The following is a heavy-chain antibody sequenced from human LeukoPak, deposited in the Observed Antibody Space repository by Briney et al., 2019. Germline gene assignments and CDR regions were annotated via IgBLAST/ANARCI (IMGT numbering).Heavy chain of an antibody. V-gene: IGHV3-21*01. CDR1: GFTFSSYS. Sequence: GGSLRLSCAASGFTFSSYSMNWVRQAPGKGLGWVSSISSSSSYIYYADSVKGRFTISRDNAKNSLCLQMNSLRAEDTAVYYCARDSIAAAGRGVDYWGQGTLVTVSS. CDR3: ARDSIAAAGRGVDY. D-gene: IGHD6-13*01. J-gene: IGHJ4*02. CDR2: ISSSSSYI.